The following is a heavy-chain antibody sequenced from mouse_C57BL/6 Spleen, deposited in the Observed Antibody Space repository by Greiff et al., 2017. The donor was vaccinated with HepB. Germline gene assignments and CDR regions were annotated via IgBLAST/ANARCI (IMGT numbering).Heavy chain of an antibody. J-gene: IGHJ1*03. Sequence: QVQLKQPGAELVKPGASVKLSCKASGYTFTSYWMHWVKQRPGRGLEWIGRIDPNSGGTKYNEKFKSKATLTVDKPSSTAYMQLSSLTSEDSAVYYCARPGSSPDWYFDVWGTGTTVTVSS. CDR1: GYTFTSYW. CDR2: IDPNSGGT. D-gene: IGHD1-1*01. V-gene: IGHV1-72*01. CDR3: ARPGSSPDWYFDV.